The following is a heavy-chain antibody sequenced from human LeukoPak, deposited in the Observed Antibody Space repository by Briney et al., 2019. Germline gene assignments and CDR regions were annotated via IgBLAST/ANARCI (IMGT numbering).Heavy chain of an antibody. CDR2: ISGSGGST. CDR3: AKDEGSSGWQPFDY. Sequence: PGGSLRLSCAASGFTFSSYGMPWVRQAPGKGLEWVSAISGSGGSTYDAYSVKGRFTISRDNSKNTLYLHMNTLRAEDTAVYFCAKDEGSSGWQPFDYWGQGTLVTVSS. CDR1: GFTFSSYG. J-gene: IGHJ4*02. V-gene: IGHV3-23*01. D-gene: IGHD6-19*01.